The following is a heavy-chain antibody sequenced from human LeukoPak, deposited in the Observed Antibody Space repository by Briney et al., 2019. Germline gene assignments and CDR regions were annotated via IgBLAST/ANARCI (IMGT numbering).Heavy chain of an antibody. D-gene: IGHD3-22*01. CDR2: IYYSGST. V-gene: IGHV4-59*08. CDR1: GGSISSYY. Sequence: PSETLSLTCTVSGGSISSYYWSWIRQPPGKGLEWIGYIYYSGSTNYNPSLKSRVTISVDTSKNQSSLKLSSVTAADTAVYYCARLRTMINAFDIWGQGTMVTVSS. CDR3: ARLRTMINAFDI. J-gene: IGHJ3*02.